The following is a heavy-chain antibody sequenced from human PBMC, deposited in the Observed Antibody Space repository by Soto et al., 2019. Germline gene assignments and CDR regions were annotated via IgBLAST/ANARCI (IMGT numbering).Heavy chain of an antibody. J-gene: IGHJ4*02. D-gene: IGHD5-12*01. Sequence: PSETLSLTCTVSGASITNNNYWAWIRQPPGKGLEWIGSIYYTEGTSSNPSLRSRVTMSVDTSNNQFSLRLSSVTAADTAVYYCARHERARGYLYSDYDSGSEWGQGTLVNVAA. CDR2: IYYTEGT. CDR3: ARHERARGYLYSDYDSGSE. CDR1: GASITNNNY. V-gene: IGHV4-39*01.